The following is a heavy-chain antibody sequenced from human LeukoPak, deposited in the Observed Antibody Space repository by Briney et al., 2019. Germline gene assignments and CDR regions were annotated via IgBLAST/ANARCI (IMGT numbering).Heavy chain of an antibody. D-gene: IGHD2-2*01. CDR3: ARDCSGVVTAAANWFDP. Sequence: PGGSLRLACAASGFTFSSYAMHWVRQAPGKGLECVAVISYDGSNKYYADSVKGRFTISRDNSKNTLYLQMNSLRAEDTAVYYCARDCSGVVTAAANWFDPWGQGTLVTVSS. J-gene: IGHJ5*02. V-gene: IGHV3-30*04. CDR1: GFTFSSYA. CDR2: ISYDGSNK.